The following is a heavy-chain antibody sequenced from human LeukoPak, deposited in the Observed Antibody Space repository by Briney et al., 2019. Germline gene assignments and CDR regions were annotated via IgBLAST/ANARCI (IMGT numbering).Heavy chain of an antibody. Sequence: SVKVSCKVSGYTLTELSMHWVRQAPGQGLEWMGRIIPILGIANYAQKFQGRVTITADKSTSTAYMELSSLRSEDTAVYYCARSYYYDSSGYYLDYWGQGTLVTVSS. CDR2: IIPILGIA. V-gene: IGHV1-69*02. D-gene: IGHD3-22*01. CDR1: GYTLTELS. CDR3: ARSYYYDSSGYYLDY. J-gene: IGHJ4*02.